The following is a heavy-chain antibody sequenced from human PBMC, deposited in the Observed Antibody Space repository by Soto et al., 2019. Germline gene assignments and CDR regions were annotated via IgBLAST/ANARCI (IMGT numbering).Heavy chain of an antibody. CDR2: MNPNSGST. V-gene: IGHV1-8*01. J-gene: IGHJ6*02. CDR3: ASSYYYDSSVDYWDYYYYYGMDF. CDR1: GYTFTSYD. D-gene: IGHD3-22*01. Sequence: ASVKVSCKASGYTFTSYDINWVRQATGQGLEWMGWMNPNSGSTGYAQKFQGRVTMTRNTSISTAYMELSSLRSEDTAVYYCASSYYYDSSVDYWDYYYYYGMDFCGQGTTVTVSS.